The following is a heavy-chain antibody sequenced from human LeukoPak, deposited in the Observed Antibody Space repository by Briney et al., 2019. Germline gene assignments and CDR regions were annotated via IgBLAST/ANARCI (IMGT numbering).Heavy chain of an antibody. D-gene: IGHD1-26*01. V-gene: IGHV1-8*03. CDR1: GYTFSGYY. CDR3: ARGGAMGYFDY. Sequence: ASVKVSCKASGYTFSGYYMHWVRQAPGQGLEWVGWINPNSGNTGYAQKFQGRVTITRDTSASTAYMELSSLRSEDMAVYYCARGGAMGYFDYWGQGTLVTVSS. J-gene: IGHJ4*02. CDR2: INPNSGNT.